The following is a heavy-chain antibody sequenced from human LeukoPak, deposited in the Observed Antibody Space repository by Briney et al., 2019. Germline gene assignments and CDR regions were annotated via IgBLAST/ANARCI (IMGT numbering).Heavy chain of an antibody. J-gene: IGHJ4*02. V-gene: IGHV1-18*04. CDR3: ARVTQTDYDFDY. Sequence: ASVKVSCKTSGYTFTGYYTHWVRQAPGQGLEWMGWISAYNGNTDYAQKLQGRVTMTTDTSTSTAYMELRSLRSDDTAVYYCARVTQTDYDFDYWGQGTLVTVSS. CDR2: ISAYNGNT. CDR1: GYTFTGYY. D-gene: IGHD4-17*01.